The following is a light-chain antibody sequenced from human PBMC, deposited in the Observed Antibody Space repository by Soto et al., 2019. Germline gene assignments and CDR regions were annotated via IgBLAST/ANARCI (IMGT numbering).Light chain of an antibody. CDR3: QQTCSTPYT. J-gene: IGKJ2*01. CDR2: AAS. V-gene: IGKV1-39*01. Sequence: DIQMTQSPSSLSASVGDRVTITCRASQSISSYLTWYLQKPGKAPQLLIYAASTLQSGVPARFSGSGSGTDFTLTISSLQPEDFATYFCQQTCSTPYTFGQGTKLEIK. CDR1: QSISSY.